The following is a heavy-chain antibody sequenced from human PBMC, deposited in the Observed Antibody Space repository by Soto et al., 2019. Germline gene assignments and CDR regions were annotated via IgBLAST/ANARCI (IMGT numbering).Heavy chain of an antibody. CDR1: GFTFSSYS. Sequence: EVQLVESGGGLVQPGGSLRLSCAASGFTFSSYSMNWVRQAPGKGLEWVSYISSSSSTIYYADSVKGRFTISRDNAKNSLYLQMNRLRDEDTAVYYCARDLVVVLPATGVWGQGTLVTVSS. CDR3: ARDLVVVLPATGV. D-gene: IGHD2-15*01. J-gene: IGHJ4*02. V-gene: IGHV3-48*02. CDR2: ISSSSSTI.